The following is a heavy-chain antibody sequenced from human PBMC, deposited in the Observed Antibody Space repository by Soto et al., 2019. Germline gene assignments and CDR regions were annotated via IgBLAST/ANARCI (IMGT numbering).Heavy chain of an antibody. CDR3: ARDSTRRGACDI. CDR1: NGSFSVYY. Sequence: XETLSLTCAVYNGSFSVYYWTWIRQTPGKGLEWIGEINHSGSTNYNPSLKSRVTISVDTSKNQFSLKLSSVTAADTAVYYCARDSTRRGACDIWGQGTMVTVSS. CDR2: INHSGST. V-gene: IGHV4-34*01. J-gene: IGHJ3*02. D-gene: IGHD2-2*01.